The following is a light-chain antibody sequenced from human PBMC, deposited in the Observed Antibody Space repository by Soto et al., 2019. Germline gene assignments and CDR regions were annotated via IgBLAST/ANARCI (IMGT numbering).Light chain of an antibody. CDR3: QQCYSTPHT. J-gene: IGKJ2*01. CDR1: QSISSY. CDR2: AAS. V-gene: IGKV1-39*01. Sequence: DIQMTQSPSSLSASVGDRVTITCRASQSISSYLNWYQQKPGKAPKLLIYAASSLQSGVPSRFSGSGSGTDFTLTISSLRPEDFATYYCQQCYSTPHTFGEGTKLEIK.